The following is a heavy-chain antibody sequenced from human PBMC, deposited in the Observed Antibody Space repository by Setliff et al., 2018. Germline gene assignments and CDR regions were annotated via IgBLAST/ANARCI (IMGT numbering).Heavy chain of an antibody. CDR3: ARGIGTLDF. V-gene: IGHV3-48*01. J-gene: IGHJ4*02. CDR2: ISSSNSGM. CDR1: GPTFSRYS. D-gene: IGHD1-26*01. Sequence: PGGSLRLSCAAPGPTFSRYSMNWVRQAPGKGLEWISYISSSNSGMYYADSVKGRFTISRDSAKNSVYLQMNSLRAEDTAVYYCARGIGTLDFWGRGTLVTVSS.